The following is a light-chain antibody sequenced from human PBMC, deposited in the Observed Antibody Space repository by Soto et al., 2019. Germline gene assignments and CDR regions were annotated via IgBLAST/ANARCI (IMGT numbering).Light chain of an antibody. CDR2: AAS. Sequence: DIQMTQSPSSLSASVGDRVTITCRASQSISSYLNWYQQKPGKAPKLLIYAASSVQSGVPSRFSGSGSGTDFTLTISSLQPEDFATYYCQQSYSTPRTFGQGPKGDI. V-gene: IGKV1-39*01. J-gene: IGKJ1*01. CDR3: QQSYSTPRT. CDR1: QSISSY.